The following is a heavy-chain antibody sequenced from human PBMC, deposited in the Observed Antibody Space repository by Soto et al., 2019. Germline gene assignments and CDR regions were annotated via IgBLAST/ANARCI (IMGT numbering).Heavy chain of an antibody. CDR1: GGSISNFY. CDR3: EGIVMTTWVFDY. V-gene: IGHV4-59*01. Sequence: AETLARACTVSGGSISNFYWSCIRQPPGKGLEWLGYIYYSGSINYNPSLKSRVTMSGDTSKNQSYLKLSSVTAADTAVYYCEGIVMTTWVFDYWGQGTMVTDSS. CDR2: IYYSGSI. J-gene: IGHJ4*02. D-gene: IGHD4-4*01.